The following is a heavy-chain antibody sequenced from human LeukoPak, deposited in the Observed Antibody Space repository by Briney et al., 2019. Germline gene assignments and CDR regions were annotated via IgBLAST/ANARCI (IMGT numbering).Heavy chain of an antibody. D-gene: IGHD5-24*01. Sequence: QSGGTLRLSCAASGFTFSSYWMQWVRQGPGKGPLWVSRINSDGGNTAYADSVKGRFIVSRDNAKNTLYLQMNSLRVEDTAVYYCTRGYNYRIDYWGQGTQVSVSS. CDR3: TRGYNYRIDY. V-gene: IGHV3-74*01. CDR2: INSDGGNT. J-gene: IGHJ4*02. CDR1: GFTFSSYW.